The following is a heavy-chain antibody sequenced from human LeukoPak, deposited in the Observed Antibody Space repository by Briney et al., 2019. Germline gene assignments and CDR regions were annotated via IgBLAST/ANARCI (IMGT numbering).Heavy chain of an antibody. CDR2: INPNSGGT. J-gene: IGHJ3*02. CDR1: GYTFTGYY. V-gene: IGHV1-2*02. CDR3: ARSFRDYVWGSYRYTGGYAFDI. D-gene: IGHD3-16*02. Sequence: GASVKVSCMASGYTFTGYYMHWVRQAPGQGLEWMGWINPNSGGTNYAQKFQGRVTMTRDTSISTAYMELSRLRSDDTAVYYCARSFRDYVWGSYRYTGGYAFDIWGQGTMVTVSS.